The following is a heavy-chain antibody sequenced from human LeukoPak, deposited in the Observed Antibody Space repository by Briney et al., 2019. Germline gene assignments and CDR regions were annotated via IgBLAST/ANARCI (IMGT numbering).Heavy chain of an antibody. CDR3: ARDAKYSSSWYEGDY. Sequence: GGSLRLSCAASGFTFSSYSMNWVRQAPGKGLEWVSSISSSSSYIYYADSVKGRFTISRDNAKNSLYLQMNSLRAEDTAVYYCARDAKYSSSWYEGDYWGQGTLVTVSS. D-gene: IGHD6-13*01. J-gene: IGHJ4*02. CDR2: ISSSSSYI. CDR1: GFTFSSYS. V-gene: IGHV3-21*01.